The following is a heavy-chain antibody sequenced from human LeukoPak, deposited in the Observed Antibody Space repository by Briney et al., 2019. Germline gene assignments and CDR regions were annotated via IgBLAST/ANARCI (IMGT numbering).Heavy chain of an antibody. CDR3: AKANLRRTYYYGSGLDYYYYGMDV. D-gene: IGHD3-10*01. Sequence: GGSLRLSCAASGFTFSSYGMHWVRQAPGKGLEWVAVMWFDGSNKYYADSVKGRFTISRDNSKNTLYLQMNSLRAEDTAVYYCAKANLRRTYYYGSGLDYYYYGMDVWGQGTTVTVSS. CDR2: MWFDGSNK. J-gene: IGHJ6*02. V-gene: IGHV3-30*02. CDR1: GFTFSSYG.